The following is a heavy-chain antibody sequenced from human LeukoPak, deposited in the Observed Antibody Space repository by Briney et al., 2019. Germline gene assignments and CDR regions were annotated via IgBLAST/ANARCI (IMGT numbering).Heavy chain of an antibody. CDR1: GFTFSSYN. CDR3: ARVRSTGWEFEY. V-gene: IGHV3-21*01. Sequence: PGGSLSLSCAASGFTFSSYNMNWVRQAPGKGLEWVSSIDSNTGSIYYADSVKGRFTLSRDNARNSLFLRVNSLTAEDTAVYYCARVRSTGWEFEYWGRGTLVTVSS. J-gene: IGHJ4*02. CDR2: IDSNTGSI. D-gene: IGHD6-19*01.